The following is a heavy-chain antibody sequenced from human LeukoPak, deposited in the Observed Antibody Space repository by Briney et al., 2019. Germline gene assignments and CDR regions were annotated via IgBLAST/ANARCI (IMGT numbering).Heavy chain of an antibody. CDR3: ARDRAFHY. Sequence: PSETLSLTCAVYGGSFSGYYWSWIRQPPGKGPEWIGEINHSGSTNYNPSLKSRVTISIDESKNQFSLKLNSVTAADTAVYYCARDRAFHYWGQGTLVTVSS. CDR1: GGSFSGYY. V-gene: IGHV4-34*01. J-gene: IGHJ4*02. CDR2: INHSGST.